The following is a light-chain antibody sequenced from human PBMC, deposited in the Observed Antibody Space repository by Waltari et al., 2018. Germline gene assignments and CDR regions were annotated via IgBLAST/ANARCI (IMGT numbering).Light chain of an antibody. CDR1: HSVSYY. CDR3: QQRRNWPLT. Sequence: EIVLTQSPATLSLSPGERATLSCRASHSVSYYLAWYQQRPGQAPRLLIYDTSHRATGIPDRFSGSGSETYFTLTISSLEPEDFAVYYCQQRRNWPLTFGGGTKVEIK. CDR2: DTS. V-gene: IGKV3-11*01. J-gene: IGKJ4*01.